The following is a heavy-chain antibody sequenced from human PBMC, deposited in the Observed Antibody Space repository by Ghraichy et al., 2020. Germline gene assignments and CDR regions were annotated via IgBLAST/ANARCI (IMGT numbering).Heavy chain of an antibody. CDR1: GFTFRSYG. Sequence: GESLNISCAASGFTFRSYGMHWVRQAPGKGLEWVAFINYDGSNKYYADSVKGRFTISRDNSKNTLYLQMNSLRAEDTAVYYCAKGLNGYNWDYWGQGTLVTVSS. D-gene: IGHD5-24*01. J-gene: IGHJ4*02. V-gene: IGHV3-30*02. CDR2: INYDGSNK. CDR3: AKGLNGYNWDY.